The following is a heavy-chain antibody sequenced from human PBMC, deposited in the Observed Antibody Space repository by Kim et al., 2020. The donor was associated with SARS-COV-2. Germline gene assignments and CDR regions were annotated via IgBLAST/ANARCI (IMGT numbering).Heavy chain of an antibody. CDR3: ARSGQGYCSGGSCYNYYYYGMDV. V-gene: IGHV1-18*01. J-gene: IGHJ6*02. Sequence: ASVKVSCKASGYTFTSYGISWVRQAPGQGLEWMGWISAYNGNTNYAQKLQGRVTMTTDTSTSTAYMELRSLRSDDTAVYYCARSGQGYCSGGSCYNYYYYGMDVWGQGTTVTVSS. D-gene: IGHD2-15*01. CDR1: GYTFTSYG. CDR2: ISAYNGNT.